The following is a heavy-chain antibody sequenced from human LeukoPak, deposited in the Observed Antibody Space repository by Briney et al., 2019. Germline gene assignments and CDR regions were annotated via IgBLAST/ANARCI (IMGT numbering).Heavy chain of an antibody. D-gene: IGHD2-15*01. CDR2: ISGSGGST. J-gene: IGHJ4*02. Sequence: GGSLRLSCAASGFTFSSYAMRWIRQAPGKGLEWVSAISGSGGSTYYADSVKGRFTISRDNSKKTLYLQMNSLRAKDTAVYYCAQGEVAAIHWGQGTLVTVSS. CDR1: GFTFSSYA. V-gene: IGHV3-23*01. CDR3: AQGEVAAIH.